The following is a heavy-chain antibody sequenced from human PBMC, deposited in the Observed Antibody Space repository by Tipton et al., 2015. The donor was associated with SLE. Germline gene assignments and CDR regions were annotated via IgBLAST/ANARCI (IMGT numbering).Heavy chain of an antibody. CDR1: GGSISSYY. Sequence: TLSLTCTVSGGSISSYYWSWIRQPPGKGLEWIGYISYSGSTNYNPSLKSRVTISVDTSKNQFYLELKSVTAADTAVYYCARERGSYYYFDSWGQGTLATVSS. V-gene: IGHV4-59*12. D-gene: IGHD3-10*01. CDR3: ARERGSYYYFDS. J-gene: IGHJ4*02. CDR2: ISYSGST.